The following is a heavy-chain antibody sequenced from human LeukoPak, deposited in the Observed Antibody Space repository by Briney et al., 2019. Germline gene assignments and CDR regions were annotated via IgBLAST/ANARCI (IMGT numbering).Heavy chain of an antibody. Sequence: SETLSLTCTVSGGSISSYYWSWIRQPAGKGLGWIGRIYTSGSTNYNPSLKSRVTMSVDTSKNQFSLKLSSVTAADTAVYYCASARTTAFMDVWGKGTTVTVFS. V-gene: IGHV4-4*07. J-gene: IGHJ6*04. CDR2: IYTSGST. CDR3: ASARTTAFMDV. D-gene: IGHD2-2*01. CDR1: GGSISSYY.